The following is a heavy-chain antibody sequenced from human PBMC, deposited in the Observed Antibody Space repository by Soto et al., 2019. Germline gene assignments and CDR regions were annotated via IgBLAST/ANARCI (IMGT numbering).Heavy chain of an antibody. CDR3: ARDPHIAAAEDCFDY. CDR2: IWYDGSNK. Sequence: GGSLRLSCAASGFTFSSYGMHWVRQAPGKGLEWVAVIWYDGSNKYYADSVKGRFTISRDNSKNTLYLQMNSLRAEDTAVYYCARDPHIAAAEDCFDYWGQGTLVTVSS. J-gene: IGHJ4*02. D-gene: IGHD6-13*01. V-gene: IGHV3-33*01. CDR1: GFTFSSYG.